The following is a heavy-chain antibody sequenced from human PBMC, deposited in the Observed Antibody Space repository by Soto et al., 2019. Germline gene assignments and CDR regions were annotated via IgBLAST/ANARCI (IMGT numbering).Heavy chain of an antibody. CDR3: ARDVRRDGSIYADYIPSYFEF. CDR1: GFAFSSCA. Sequence: EVQLLEFGGGLVQPGGSVRLSCGASGFAFSSCAMTWVRQAPGKGLEWVSAISGTGAFTYYADSVNGRFTLSRDTSKKTFYLQKKSLRAEDTGVYYCARDVRRDGSIYADYIPSYFEFWGRGTRVTVSS. CDR2: ISGTGAFT. J-gene: IGHJ4*02. D-gene: IGHD4-4*01. V-gene: IGHV3-23*01.